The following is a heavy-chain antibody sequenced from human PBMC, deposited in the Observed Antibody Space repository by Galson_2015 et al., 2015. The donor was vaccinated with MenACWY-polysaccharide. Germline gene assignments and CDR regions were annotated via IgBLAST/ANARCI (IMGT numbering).Heavy chain of an antibody. Sequence: SLRLSCAASGFTFSGYYMSWVRQAPGKGLEWVANIKQDGSEKYYVDSVKGRFTISRDNAKSSLYLQMNSLRAEDTAVYYRATYYGSGRHTSYWGQGTLVIVSS. CDR3: ATYYGSGRHTSY. CDR1: GFTFSGYY. V-gene: IGHV3-7*01. J-gene: IGHJ4*02. CDR2: IKQDGSEK. D-gene: IGHD3-10*01.